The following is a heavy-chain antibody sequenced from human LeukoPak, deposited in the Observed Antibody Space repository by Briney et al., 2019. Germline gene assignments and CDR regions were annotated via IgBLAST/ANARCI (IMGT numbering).Heavy chain of an antibody. J-gene: IGHJ6*02. CDR1: GGSISSSSYY. CDR3: ARGYSSGWYSGYYYGMDV. Sequence: SETLSLTCTVSGGSISSSSYYWGWIRQPPGKGLEWIGYIYYSGSTNYNPSLKSRVTISVDTSKNQFSLKLSSVTAADTAVYYCARGYSSGWYSGYYYGMDVWGQGTTVTVSS. V-gene: IGHV4-61*05. CDR2: IYYSGST. D-gene: IGHD6-19*01.